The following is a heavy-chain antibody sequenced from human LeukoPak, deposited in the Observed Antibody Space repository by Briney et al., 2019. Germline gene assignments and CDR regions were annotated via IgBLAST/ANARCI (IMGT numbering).Heavy chain of an antibody. CDR2: IYSGGST. CDR3: AREGIAVANWAFDI. D-gene: IGHD6-19*01. Sequence: TGGSLRLSCAASGFTVSSNYMSWVRQAPGKGLEWVSVIYSGGSTYYADSVKGRFTISRDNSKNTLYLQMNSLRAEDTAVYYCAREGIAVANWAFDIWGQGTMVTVSS. V-gene: IGHV3-53*01. CDR1: GFTVSSNY. J-gene: IGHJ3*02.